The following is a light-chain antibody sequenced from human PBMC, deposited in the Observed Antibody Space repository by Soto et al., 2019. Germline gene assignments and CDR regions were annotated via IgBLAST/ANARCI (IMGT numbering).Light chain of an antibody. CDR2: KAS. J-gene: IGKJ1*01. Sequence: DIQMTQSPSTLSASVGDRVTITCRASQSISSWLAWYQQKPGKAPKLLIYKASSLESGVPSRFSGSGSGTEFHLTISSLQPDDFATYYCQQYNHYPWTFGQGTKVEIK. V-gene: IGKV1-5*03. CDR1: QSISSW. CDR3: QQYNHYPWT.